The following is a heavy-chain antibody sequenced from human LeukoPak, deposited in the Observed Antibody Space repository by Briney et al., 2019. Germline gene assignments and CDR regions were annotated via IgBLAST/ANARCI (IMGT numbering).Heavy chain of an antibody. D-gene: IGHD6-19*01. J-gene: IGHJ4*02. V-gene: IGHV1-8*03. CDR1: GYTFTSYD. Sequence: ASVKVSCKASGYTFTSYDINWVRQATGQGLEWMGWRNPNSGNTGYAHKFQGRVTITRNTSISTAYMELSSLRAEDTAVYYCAGGEGQWLKIWGQGTLIPVSS. CDR3: AGGEGQWLKI. CDR2: RNPNSGNT.